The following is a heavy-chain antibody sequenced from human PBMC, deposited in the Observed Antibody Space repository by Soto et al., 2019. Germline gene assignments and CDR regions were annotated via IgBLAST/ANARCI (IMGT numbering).Heavy chain of an antibody. CDR2: INSDGSST. J-gene: IGHJ5*02. CDR3: ARDLASWSGYPSGWFDP. V-gene: IGHV3-74*01. D-gene: IGHD3-3*01. CDR1: GFTFSSYW. Sequence: GGSLRLSCAASGFTFSSYWMHWVRQAPGKGLVWVSRINSDGSSTSYADSVKGRFTISRDNAKNTLYLQMNSLRAEDTAVYYCARDLASWSGYPSGWFDPWGQGTLVTVSS.